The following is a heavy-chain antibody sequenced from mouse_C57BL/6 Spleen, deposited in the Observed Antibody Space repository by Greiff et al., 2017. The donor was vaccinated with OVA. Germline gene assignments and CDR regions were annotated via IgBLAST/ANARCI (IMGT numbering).Heavy chain of an antibody. CDR2: IDPETGGT. D-gene: IGHD1-1*01. CDR3: TRRDYGSSYPGY. CDR1: GYTFTDYE. Sequence: QVQLQQSGAELVRPGASVTLSCKASGYTFTDYEMHWVKQTPVHGLEWIGAIDPETGGTAYNQKFKGKAILTADKSSSTAYMELRSLTSEDSAVYYCTRRDYGSSYPGYWGKGTTLTVS. J-gene: IGHJ2*01. V-gene: IGHV1-15*01.